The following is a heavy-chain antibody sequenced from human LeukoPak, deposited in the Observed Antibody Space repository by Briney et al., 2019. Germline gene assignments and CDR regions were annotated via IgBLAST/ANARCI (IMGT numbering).Heavy chain of an antibody. Sequence: GGSLRLSCAASGFTFSSYAMSWVRQAPGKGLEWVSVISGSGANTYYADSVKGRFTISRDNSKNTLYLQMNSLRAEDTAVYYCAKDILGGLYWYFDPWGRGTLVTVSS. CDR2: ISGSGANT. CDR3: AKDILGGLYWYFDP. D-gene: IGHD2-15*01. CDR1: GFTFSSYA. V-gene: IGHV3-23*01. J-gene: IGHJ2*01.